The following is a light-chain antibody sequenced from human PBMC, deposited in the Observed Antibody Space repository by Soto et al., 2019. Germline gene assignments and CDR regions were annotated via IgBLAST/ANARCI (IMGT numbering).Light chain of an antibody. Sequence: EIVLAQSPATLSLSPGERATLSCRASQSVGNFLAWYQHRPGQAPRLLILNASTRDTGIPPRFSGSGSGTDFTLTISRLEPEDFAVYYCQQRRNWPLTFGGGTKVEIK. CDR3: QQRRNWPLT. CDR2: NAS. CDR1: QSVGNF. V-gene: IGKV3-11*01. J-gene: IGKJ4*01.